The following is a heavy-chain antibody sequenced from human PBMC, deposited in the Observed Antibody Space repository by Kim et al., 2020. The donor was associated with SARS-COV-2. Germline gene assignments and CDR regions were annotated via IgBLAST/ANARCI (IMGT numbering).Heavy chain of an antibody. Sequence: VKGRFTISRDNSKTTLYLQMNSLRAEDTAVYYCAKDWAVAGTYYYYGMDVWGQGTTVTVSS. D-gene: IGHD6-19*01. CDR3: AKDWAVAGTYYYYGMDV. J-gene: IGHJ6*02. V-gene: IGHV3-33*06.